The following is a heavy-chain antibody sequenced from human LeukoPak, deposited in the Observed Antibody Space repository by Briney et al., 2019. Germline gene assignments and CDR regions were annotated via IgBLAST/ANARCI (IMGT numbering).Heavy chain of an antibody. Sequence: PETLSLTCAVYGGSFSGYYWSWIRQPPGKGLEWIGEINHSGSTNYNPSLKSRVTISVDTSKNQFSLKLSSVTAADTAVYYCARRDYYGSGPLDYWGQGTLVTVSS. CDR1: GGSFSGYY. J-gene: IGHJ4*02. CDR2: INHSGST. V-gene: IGHV4-34*01. CDR3: ARRDYYGSGPLDY. D-gene: IGHD3-10*01.